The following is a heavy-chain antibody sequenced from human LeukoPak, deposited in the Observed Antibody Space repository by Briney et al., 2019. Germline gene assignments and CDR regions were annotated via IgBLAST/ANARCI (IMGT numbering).Heavy chain of an antibody. V-gene: IGHV4-34*01. CDR1: GGSFSGYC. D-gene: IGHD3-3*01. CDR2: INHSGST. J-gene: IGHJ5*02. Sequence: PSETLSLTCAVYGGSFSGYCWSWIRQPPGKGLEWIGEINHSGSTNYNPSLKSRVTISVDTSKNQFSLKLSSVTAADTAVYYCARDRLRITIFGVATELTNWFDPWGQGTLVTVSS. CDR3: ARDRLRITIFGVATELTNWFDP.